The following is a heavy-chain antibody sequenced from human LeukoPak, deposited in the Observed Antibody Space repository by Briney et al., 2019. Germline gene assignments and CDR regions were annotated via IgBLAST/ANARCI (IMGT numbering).Heavy chain of an antibody. CDR1: GGSISSYY. CDR3: ARGSGHYTTFDY. J-gene: IGHJ4*02. CDR2: IYYSGSI. D-gene: IGHD3-3*01. Sequence: SETLSLTCTVSGGSISSYYWSWIRQPPGKGLEWIGYIYYSGSINYNPSLKSRVTISADTSKNQFSLMLSSVTAADTAVYYCARGSGHYTTFDYWGQGTLVTVSS. V-gene: IGHV4-59*01.